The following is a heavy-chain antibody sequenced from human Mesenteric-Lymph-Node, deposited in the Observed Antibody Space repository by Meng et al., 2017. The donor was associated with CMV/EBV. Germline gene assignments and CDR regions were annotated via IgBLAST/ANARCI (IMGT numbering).Heavy chain of an antibody. CDR3: ARGSSYDILTGYFDY. J-gene: IGHJ4*02. Sequence: VLLHQWGAGLLKPSETLSVTCAVDGGSFSGYYWNWIRQSPEKGLEWIGEINHSGSTTYNPSFTSRIIISVDTSTNQISLNMSSVTAADTAVYYCARGSSYDILTGYFDYWGQGALVTVSS. CDR2: INHSGST. CDR1: GGSFSGYY. D-gene: IGHD3-9*01. V-gene: IGHV4-34*01.